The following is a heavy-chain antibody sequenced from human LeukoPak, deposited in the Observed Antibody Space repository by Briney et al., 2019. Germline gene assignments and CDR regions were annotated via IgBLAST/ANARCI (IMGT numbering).Heavy chain of an antibody. CDR3: ARAEYDILTGYPYYFDY. D-gene: IGHD3-9*01. J-gene: IGHJ4*02. Sequence: SQTLSLTCTVSGGSISSGDYYWSWIRQPPGKGLEWIGYIYYSGSTNYNPSLKSRVTISVDTSKNQFSLKLSSVTAADTAVYYCARAEYDILTGYPYYFDYWGQGTLVTVSS. CDR2: IYYSGST. CDR1: GGSISSGDYY. V-gene: IGHV4-30-4*01.